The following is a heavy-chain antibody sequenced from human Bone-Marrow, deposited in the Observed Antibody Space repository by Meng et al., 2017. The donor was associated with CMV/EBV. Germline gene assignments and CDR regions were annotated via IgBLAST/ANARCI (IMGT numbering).Heavy chain of an antibody. CDR2: ISGGSDNT. CDR1: GFTFNNYA. J-gene: IGHJ4*02. D-gene: IGHD4-17*01. Sequence: ASGFTFNNYAMAWVRQATGKGLEWVSAISGGSDNTYYADSVKGRFTISRDNSKNTLYLQMNILRAEDTAVYFCAKDDVGALNLFNYWGQGTLVTVSS. CDR3: AKDDVGALNLFNY. V-gene: IGHV3-23*01.